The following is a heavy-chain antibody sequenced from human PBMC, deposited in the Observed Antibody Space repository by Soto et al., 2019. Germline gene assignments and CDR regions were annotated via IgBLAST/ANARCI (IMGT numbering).Heavy chain of an antibody. V-gene: IGHV3-7*01. CDR2: IKQDGSEK. CDR3: ARDCSGGSCYSLPPFFDY. D-gene: IGHD2-15*01. J-gene: IGHJ4*02. Sequence: GGSLRLSCAASGFTFSSYWMSWVRQAPGKGLEWVANIKQDGSEKYYVDSVKGRFTISRDNAKNSLYLQMNSLRAEDTAVYYCARDCSGGSCYSLPPFFDYWGQGTLVTVSS. CDR1: GFTFSSYW.